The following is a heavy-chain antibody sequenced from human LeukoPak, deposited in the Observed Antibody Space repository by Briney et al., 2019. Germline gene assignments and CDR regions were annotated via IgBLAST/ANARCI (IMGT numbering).Heavy chain of an antibody. CDR2: TSYNGNT. CDR3: ARHSGGGWQALGY. V-gene: IGHV1-18*04. J-gene: IGHJ4*02. D-gene: IGHD2-15*01. CDR1: GYTFSNYG. Sequence: ASVKVSCKASGYTFSNYGISWVRQAPGLGLEWKGWTSYNGNTNYAQKFQDRVTMTTDTSTTTAYMELRSPESDDTAVYYCARHSGGGWQALGYWGQGTLVTVSS.